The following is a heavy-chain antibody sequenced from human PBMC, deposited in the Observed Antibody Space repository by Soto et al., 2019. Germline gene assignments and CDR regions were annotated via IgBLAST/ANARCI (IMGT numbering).Heavy chain of an antibody. CDR3: ARQSGETYTPMDH. Sequence: GASLKISCKGSGFSFNSQWIAWVRQMPGKGLEWMGTVYPSDSHTRYSPSFQGQVTISADKSISTAYLQWSSLKASDTAMYYCARQSGETYTPMDHWGQGTLVTVSS. V-gene: IGHV5-51*01. CDR1: GFSFNSQW. J-gene: IGHJ4*02. D-gene: IGHD5-18*01. CDR2: VYPSDSHT.